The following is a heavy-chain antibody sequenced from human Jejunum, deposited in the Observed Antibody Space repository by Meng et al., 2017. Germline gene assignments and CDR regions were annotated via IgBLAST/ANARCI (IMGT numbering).Heavy chain of an antibody. V-gene: IGHV1-69*08. Sequence: QVQLVQSGAEEKKPGSSVKVSCKASGGTFSTYTIHWVRQAPGQGLEWMGKTVPVLGTTDYAQKFQGRITITADKSTTTAYMELSSLTSEDTAVYYCSRDGDTGVGSYYFDGWGQGTLVTVSS. CDR3: SRDGDTGVGSYYFDG. CDR2: TVPVLGTT. J-gene: IGHJ4*02. CDR1: GGTFSTYT. D-gene: IGHD3-10*01.